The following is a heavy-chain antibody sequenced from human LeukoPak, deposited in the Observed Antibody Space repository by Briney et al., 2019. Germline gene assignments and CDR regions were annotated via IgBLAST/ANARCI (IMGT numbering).Heavy chain of an antibody. CDR3: ARGVGGYSIGTYYYYYYGMDV. D-gene: IGHD5-18*01. J-gene: IGHJ6*02. V-gene: IGHV4-59*10. CDR1: GGSFSGYY. Sequence: SETLSLTCAVYGGSFSGYYWSWIRQPAGKGLEWIGRIYTSGSTNYNPSLKSRVTMSVDTSKNQFSLKLSSVTAADTAVYYCARGVGGYSIGTYYYYYYGMDVWGQGTTVTVSS. CDR2: IYTSGST.